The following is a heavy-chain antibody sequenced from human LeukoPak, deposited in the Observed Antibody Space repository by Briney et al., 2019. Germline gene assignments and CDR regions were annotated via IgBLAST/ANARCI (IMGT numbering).Heavy chain of an antibody. CDR1: GGSFSGYY. D-gene: IGHD5-12*01. CDR2: INHSGST. J-gene: IGHJ4*02. Sequence: SETLSLTCAVYGGSFSGYYWSWIRQPPGKGLEWIGEINHSGSTNYNPSLKSRVTISMDTSKNQFSLKLRSMTAADTAIYYCARGRGVATTSLRFWGQGALVTVSS. V-gene: IGHV4-34*01. CDR3: ARGRGVATTSLRF.